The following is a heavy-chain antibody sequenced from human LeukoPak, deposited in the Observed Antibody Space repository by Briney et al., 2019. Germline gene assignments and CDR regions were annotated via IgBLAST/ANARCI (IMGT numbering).Heavy chain of an antibody. D-gene: IGHD6-13*01. CDR2: ISAYNGNT. CDR1: GYTFTSYG. V-gene: IGHV1-18*01. CDR3: ARDQIAITDWSWYAY. Sequence: ASVKVSCKASGYTFTSYGISWVRQAPGQGLEWMGWISAYNGNTNYAQKLQGRVTMTTDTSTSTAYMELRSLRSDDTAVYYCARDQIAITDWSWYAYWGQGTLVTVSS. J-gene: IGHJ4*02.